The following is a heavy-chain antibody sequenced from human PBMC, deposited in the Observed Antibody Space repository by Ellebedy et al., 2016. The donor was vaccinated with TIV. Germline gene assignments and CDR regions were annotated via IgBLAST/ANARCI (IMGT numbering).Heavy chain of an antibody. D-gene: IGHD3-16*02. V-gene: IGHV1-69*06. J-gene: IGHJ4*02. CDR2: TITFFGTT. CDR1: GGTFSTYV. CDR3: ARGPHFVWGSYRPQAYFFDN. Sequence: AASVKVSCKSSGGTFSTYVISWLRQAPGQGFEWMGETITFFGTTNYTQKFQDRVTITADKSTSTAYMELRSLRSEDTAVYYCARGPHFVWGSYRPQAYFFDNWGQGSLVTVSS.